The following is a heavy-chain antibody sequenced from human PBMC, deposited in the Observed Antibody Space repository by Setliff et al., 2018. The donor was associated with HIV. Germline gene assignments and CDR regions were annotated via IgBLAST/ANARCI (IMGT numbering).Heavy chain of an antibody. Sequence: GGSLRLSCAASGFTFSPYGMHWVRQAPGKGLVWVSRINSDGTSTTYADSVKGRFTISRDNAKNTLYLQMNSLXXXXPXVYYCARKGDWGQGTLVTVSS. CDR2: INSDGTST. CDR3: ARKGD. J-gene: IGHJ4*02. V-gene: IGHV3-74*03. CDR1: GFTFSPYG.